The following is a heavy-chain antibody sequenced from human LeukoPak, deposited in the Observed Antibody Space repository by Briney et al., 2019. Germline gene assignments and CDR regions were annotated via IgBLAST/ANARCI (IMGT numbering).Heavy chain of an antibody. CDR1: GFTFSGYA. CDR3: AKGSHYYDSSDYYYPFPIVY. V-gene: IGHV3-23*01. CDR2: ISGSGGST. Sequence: GASLRLSCAASGFTFSGYAMSWVRQAPGKGLEWVSAISGSGGSTYYADSVKGRFTISRDNSKNTLYLQMNSLRAEDTAVYYCAKGSHYYDSSDYYYPFPIVYWGQGTLVTVSS. D-gene: IGHD3-22*01. J-gene: IGHJ4*02.